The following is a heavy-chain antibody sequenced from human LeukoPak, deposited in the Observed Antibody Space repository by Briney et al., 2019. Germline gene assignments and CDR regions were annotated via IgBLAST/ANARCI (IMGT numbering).Heavy chain of an antibody. V-gene: IGHV4-59*01. CDR3: ARDRRGTSYFDY. Sequence: SETLSLTCTASGGSISSYYWSWIRQPPGKGLEWIGYIYYSGSTNYNPSLKSRVTISVDTSKNQFSLKLSSVTAADTAVYYCARDRRGTSYFDYWGQGTLVTVSS. D-gene: IGHD1-1*01. CDR2: IYYSGST. CDR1: GGSISSYY. J-gene: IGHJ4*02.